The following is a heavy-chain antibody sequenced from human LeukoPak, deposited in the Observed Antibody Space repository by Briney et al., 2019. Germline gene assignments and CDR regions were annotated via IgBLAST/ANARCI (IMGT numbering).Heavy chain of an antibody. CDR1: GGSISSYY. Sequence: SETLSLTCTVSGGSISSYYWSWIRQPAGKGLEWIGRIYTSGSTNYSPSLKNRVTISIDTSKSQFSLRLSSVTAADTAVYYCAKSRGLGNYFDSWGQGTLVTASS. J-gene: IGHJ4*02. V-gene: IGHV4-4*07. CDR3: AKSRGLGNYFDS. D-gene: IGHD3-16*01. CDR2: IYTSGST.